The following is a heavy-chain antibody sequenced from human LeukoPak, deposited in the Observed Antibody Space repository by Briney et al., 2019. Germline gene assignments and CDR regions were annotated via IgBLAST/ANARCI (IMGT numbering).Heavy chain of an antibody. CDR2: INKDGSAT. CDR3: ATWAFYHSLDV. Sequence: PGGSLRLSCEASGFTFDAYAMHWVRQAPGKGLEGVSLINKDGSATYYADSVKGRFTISRDNSKNSLYLQMNSLRSEDTALYYCATWAFYHSLDVWGQGTTVTVSS. CDR1: GFTFDAYA. D-gene: IGHD1-26*01. J-gene: IGHJ6*02. V-gene: IGHV3-43*02.